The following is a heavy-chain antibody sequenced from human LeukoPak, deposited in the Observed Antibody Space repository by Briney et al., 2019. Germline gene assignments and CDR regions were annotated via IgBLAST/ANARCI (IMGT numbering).Heavy chain of an antibody. CDR3: ARSVPKHSYGFDY. CDR1: GYTFTSYY. J-gene: IGHJ4*02. V-gene: IGHV1-46*01. Sequence: ASVKVSCKASGYTFTSYYMHWVRQAPGQGLEWMGIINPSGGSTSYAQKFQGRVTMTRDTSISTAYMELSRLRSDDTAVYYCARSVPKHSYGFDYWGQGTLVTVSS. CDR2: INPSGGST. D-gene: IGHD5-18*01.